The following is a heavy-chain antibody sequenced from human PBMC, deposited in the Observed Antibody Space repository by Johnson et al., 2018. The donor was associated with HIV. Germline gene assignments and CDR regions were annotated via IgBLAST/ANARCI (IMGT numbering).Heavy chain of an antibody. J-gene: IGHJ3*02. V-gene: IGHV3-30*04. CDR1: GFNFNIHA. Sequence: QVQLVESGGGVVQPGRSLRLSCAASGFNFNIHAMHWVRQAPGKGLEWVGVISFDGVYKTYGGSVRGRFTISRDNFSNTLSLQMNSLKTEDTAVYYCTTDDEAFDIWGQGTMVTVSS. CDR3: TTDDEAFDI. CDR2: ISFDGVYK.